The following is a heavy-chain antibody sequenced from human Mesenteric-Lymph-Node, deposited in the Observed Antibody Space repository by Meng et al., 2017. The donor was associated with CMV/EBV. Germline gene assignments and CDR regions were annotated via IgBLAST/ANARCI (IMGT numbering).Heavy chain of an antibody. V-gene: IGHV4-61*01. D-gene: IGHD6-25*01. CDR2: IYYSGST. CDR3: ARVSGWFDP. CDR1: GGSVSSGSYY. Sequence: SLTCTVSGGSVSSGSYYWSWIRQPAGKGLEWIGYIYYSGSTNYNPSLKSRVTISVDTSKNQFSLKLSSVTAADTAVYYCARVSGWFDPWGQGTLVTVSS. J-gene: IGHJ5*02.